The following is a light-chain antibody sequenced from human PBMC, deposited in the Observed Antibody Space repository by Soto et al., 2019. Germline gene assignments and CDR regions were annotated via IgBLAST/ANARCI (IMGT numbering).Light chain of an antibody. V-gene: IGLV1-47*01. CDR3: AAWHDSLRAWV. J-gene: IGLJ3*02. CDR2: MTN. Sequence: QSVLTQPPSASGTPGQTVTISCSGGWYNIGKNLGYWYQQFPGTAPKLLIYMTNQRPSGVPDRFSGSKSGSSASLAVSGLRSEDEAVYYCAAWHDSLRAWVFGGGTKLTVL. CDR1: WYNIGKNL.